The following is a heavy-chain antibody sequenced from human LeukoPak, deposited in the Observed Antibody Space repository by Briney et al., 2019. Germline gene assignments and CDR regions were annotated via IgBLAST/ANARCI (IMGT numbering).Heavy chain of an antibody. D-gene: IGHD3-3*01. CDR1: GYTFTSYY. CDR3: ARDRGDDFWSTGLNGWFDP. CDR2: INPSGGST. Sequence: ASVKVSCKASGYTFTSYYMHWVRQAPGQGLEWMGIINPSGGSTSYARKFQGRVTMTRDTSTSTVYMELSSLRSEDTAVYYCARDRGDDFWSTGLNGWFDPWGQGTLVTVSS. J-gene: IGHJ5*02. V-gene: IGHV1-46*01.